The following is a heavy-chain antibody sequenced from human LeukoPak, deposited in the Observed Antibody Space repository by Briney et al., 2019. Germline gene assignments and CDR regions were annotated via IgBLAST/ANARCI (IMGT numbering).Heavy chain of an antibody. CDR1: GFTFSNYA. CDR3: ARDLRFGETLDY. Sequence: GRSLRLSCAASGFTFSNYAMHWVRQAPGKGLEWVAVISYDGSNKYYADSVKGRFTISRDNSKNTLYPQMNSLRAEDTAVYYCARDLRFGETLDYWGQGTLVTVSS. V-gene: IGHV3-30*04. J-gene: IGHJ4*02. CDR2: ISYDGSNK. D-gene: IGHD3-10*01.